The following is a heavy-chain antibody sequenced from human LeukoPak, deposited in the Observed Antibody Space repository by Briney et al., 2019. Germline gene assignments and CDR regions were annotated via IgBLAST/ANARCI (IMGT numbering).Heavy chain of an antibody. Sequence: ASVKVSCMTAGYTFRNYGINWVRQAPGQGLEWMGWISSSNGNTNYAQKLQGRVTMITDTSTSTAYMELTSLRFDDTAIYYCARDPDLGSGYFDYWGLGTLVTVSS. CDR3: ARDPDLGSGYFDY. CDR1: GYTFRNYG. D-gene: IGHD6-19*01. CDR2: ISSSNGNT. V-gene: IGHV1-18*01. J-gene: IGHJ4*02.